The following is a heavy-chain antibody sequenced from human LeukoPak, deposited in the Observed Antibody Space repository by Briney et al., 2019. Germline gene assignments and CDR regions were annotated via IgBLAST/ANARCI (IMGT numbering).Heavy chain of an antibody. CDR1: GGSISSGTFS. D-gene: IGHD2-15*01. CDR3: YLRKQVSTHS. CDR2: LRYSGDT. J-gene: IGHJ4*02. Sequence: SETLSLNCTVSGGSISSGTFSWGWIRQPPGKGLEWIGSLRYSGDTKYNPSLKSRLTMSTDTSKKQFSLKLNSVTAADTAVYYCYLRKQVSTHSWGQGTLVTVSS. V-gene: IGHV4-39*01.